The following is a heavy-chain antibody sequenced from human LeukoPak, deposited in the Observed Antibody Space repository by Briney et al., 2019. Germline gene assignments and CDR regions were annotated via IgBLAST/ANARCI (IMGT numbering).Heavy chain of an antibody. J-gene: IGHJ4*02. CDR2: IYHSGST. Sequence: NSSETLSLTCTVSGYSISSGYYWGWIRQPPGKGLEWIGSIYHSGSTYYNPSLKSRVTISVDTSKNQFSLKLSSVTAADTAVYYCATGTSDAHYFDYWGQGTLVTVSS. V-gene: IGHV4-38-2*02. CDR1: GYSISSGYY. D-gene: IGHD1-14*01. CDR3: ATGTSDAHYFDY.